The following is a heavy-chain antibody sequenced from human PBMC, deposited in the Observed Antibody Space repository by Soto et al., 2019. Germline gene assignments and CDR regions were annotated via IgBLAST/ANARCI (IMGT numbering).Heavy chain of an antibody. J-gene: IGHJ4*02. Sequence: PSGTLCLSGTVAEGAITGDYWNLIRQPPGKGLEWIAYIYHSGSTNYNPSLKSRVTISLDTSKNQFSLKLSSVTAADTAVYYCARGPIAKDLGPFDYWGQGTLVTVSS. V-gene: IGHV4-59*12. CDR2: IYHSGST. CDR1: EGAITGDY. CDR3: ARGPIAKDLGPFDY.